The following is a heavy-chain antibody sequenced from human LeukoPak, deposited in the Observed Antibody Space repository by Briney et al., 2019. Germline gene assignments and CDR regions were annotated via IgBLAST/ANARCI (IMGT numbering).Heavy chain of an antibody. V-gene: IGHV1-69*13. J-gene: IGHJ5*02. CDR3: ARGYYDSSGYLDP. CDR2: IIPIFGTA. Sequence: SVKVSFKASGCTFSSYAISWVRQAPGQGLEWMGGIIPIFGTANYAQKFQGRVTITADESTSTAYMELSSLRSEDTAVYYCARGYYDSSGYLDPWGEGTLVTVSS. CDR1: GCTFSSYA. D-gene: IGHD3-22*01.